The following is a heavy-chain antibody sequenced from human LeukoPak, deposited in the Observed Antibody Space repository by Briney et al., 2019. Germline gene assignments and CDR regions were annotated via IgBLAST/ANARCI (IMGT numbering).Heavy chain of an antibody. CDR2: IYYSGST. CDR1: GGSISSSSYY. J-gene: IGHJ4*02. V-gene: IGHV4-39*07. D-gene: IGHD3-9*01. Sequence: SETLSLTCTVSGGSISSSSYYWGWIRQPPGKGLEWIGSIYYSGSTYYNPSLKSRVTISVDTSKNQFSLKLSSVTAADTAVYYCARDLYYDILTGYFDYWGQGTLVTVSS. CDR3: ARDLYYDILTGYFDY.